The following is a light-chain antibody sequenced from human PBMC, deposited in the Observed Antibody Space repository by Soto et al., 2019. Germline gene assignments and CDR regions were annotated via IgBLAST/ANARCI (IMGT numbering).Light chain of an antibody. CDR3: QQYNNWTRT. CDR1: QSVSSN. CDR2: GAS. V-gene: IGKV3-15*01. Sequence: EIVMTQSPATLSLSAGERATLSCRASQSVSSNLAWYQQKPGQAPRLLIYGASTRATGIPARFSGSGSGTEFTLTISRLKHEDFAVYYCQQYNNWTRTFGQGTKVDIK. J-gene: IGKJ1*01.